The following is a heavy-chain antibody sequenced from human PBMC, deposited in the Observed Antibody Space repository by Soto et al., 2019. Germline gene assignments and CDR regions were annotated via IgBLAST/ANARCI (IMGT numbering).Heavy chain of an antibody. CDR3: ARDEYYDPPGYYYMDV. D-gene: IGHD3-3*01. Sequence: GGSLRLSCAASGFTFSSYSMNWVRQAPGKGLEWVSSISSSSSYIYYADSVKGRFTISRDNAKNSLYLQMNSLRAEDTAVYYCARDEYYDPPGYYYMDVWGKGTTVTVSS. CDR1: GFTFSSYS. J-gene: IGHJ6*03. V-gene: IGHV3-21*01. CDR2: ISSSSSYI.